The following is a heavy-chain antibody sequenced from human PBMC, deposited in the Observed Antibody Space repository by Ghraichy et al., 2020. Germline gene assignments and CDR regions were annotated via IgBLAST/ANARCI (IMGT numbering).Heavy chain of an antibody. Sequence: ASVKVSCKTSGYSFTSYGVSWVRQAPGQGLEWMGWISPYNGQTNYAQKFQGRISVTTDTAKSTVYMELRNLRSNDTAIYFCARTGGLEDFWSGFQNWLDPWGQGSLVTVSS. CDR3: ARTGGLEDFWSGFQNWLDP. D-gene: IGHD3-3*01. V-gene: IGHV1-18*01. CDR2: ISPYNGQT. CDR1: GYSFTSYG. J-gene: IGHJ5*02.